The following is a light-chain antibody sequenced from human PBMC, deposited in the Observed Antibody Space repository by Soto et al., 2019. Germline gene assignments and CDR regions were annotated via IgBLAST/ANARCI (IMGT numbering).Light chain of an antibody. CDR1: QSLLHITGETF. CDR3: MQSTQLPPT. CDR2: EVS. J-gene: IGKJ5*01. V-gene: IGKV2D-29*02. Sequence: DVVMTQTPLSLSVAPGQPASISCKSSQSLLHITGETFLLWYHQKPGQSPQLLIYEVSTRVSGVPDRFSGSGSGTDFTLEISRVETDDVGIYYCMQSTQLPPTFGQGTRLG.